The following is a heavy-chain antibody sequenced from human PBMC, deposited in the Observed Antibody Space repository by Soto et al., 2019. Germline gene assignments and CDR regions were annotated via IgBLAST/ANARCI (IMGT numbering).Heavy chain of an antibody. J-gene: IGHJ6*02. Sequence: VGSLRLSCAASGFTFSSYAMSWVRQAPGKGLEWVSAISGSGGSTYYADSVKGRFTISRDNAKNSLYLQMNSLRAEDTAVYYCARRRPVRGVIEGMDVWGQGTTVTVSS. CDR1: GFTFSSYA. D-gene: IGHD3-10*01. CDR3: ARRRPVRGVIEGMDV. V-gene: IGHV3-23*01. CDR2: ISGSGGST.